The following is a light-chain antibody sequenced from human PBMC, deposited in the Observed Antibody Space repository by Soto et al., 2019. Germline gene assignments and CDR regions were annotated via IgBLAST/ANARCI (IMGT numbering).Light chain of an antibody. Sequence: QSVLTQPPSVSAAPGQKVTISCSGSSSNIGNHYVSWYQLLPGTAPKLLIYDNTERPSGIPDRFSGSKSGTSATLGITGLQTGDEADYYCGTWYTSLSAVVFGGGTKVTVL. CDR1: SSNIGNHY. V-gene: IGLV1-51*01. J-gene: IGLJ2*01. CDR3: GTWYTSLSAVV. CDR2: DNT.